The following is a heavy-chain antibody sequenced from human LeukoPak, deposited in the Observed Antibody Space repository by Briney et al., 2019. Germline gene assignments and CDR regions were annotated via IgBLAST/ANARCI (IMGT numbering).Heavy chain of an antibody. Sequence: ASVKISCKASGYTFTSSYMHWVRQAPGQGLEWMGLINPSDGSANSAQKFQGRVTMTRDTSTSTVYMELSSLRSEDTAVYYCARDRGKVVIATYWYFDLWGRGTPVTVSS. CDR2: INPSDGSA. CDR1: GYTFTSSY. J-gene: IGHJ2*01. V-gene: IGHV1-46*01. CDR3: ARDRGKVVIATYWYFDL. D-gene: IGHD3-22*01.